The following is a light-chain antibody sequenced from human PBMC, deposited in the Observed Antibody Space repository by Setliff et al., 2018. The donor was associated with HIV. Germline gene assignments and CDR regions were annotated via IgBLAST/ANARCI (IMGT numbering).Light chain of an antibody. CDR3: TSYTVNNTPV. Sequence: QSALAQPASVSGSPGQSITISCTGTSSDVGGYNYVSWYQQHPGKAPKLMIYDVSNRPSGISDRFSGSKSADAASLTISGLQTEDEADYYCTSYTVNNTPVFGTGTKVTVL. CDR2: DVS. J-gene: IGLJ1*01. V-gene: IGLV2-14*03. CDR1: SSDVGGYNY.